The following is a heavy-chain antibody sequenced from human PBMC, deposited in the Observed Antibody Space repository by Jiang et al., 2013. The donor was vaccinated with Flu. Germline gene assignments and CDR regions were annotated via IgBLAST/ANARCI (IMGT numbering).Heavy chain of an antibody. CDR1: GFTFSSYS. J-gene: IGHJ6*02. CDR3: ARDLKHYDFWSGYSTPLNYGMDV. D-gene: IGHD3-3*01. V-gene: IGHV3-48*01. Sequence: QLLESGGGLVQPGGSLRLSCAASGFTFSSYSMNWVRQAPGKGLEWVSYISSSSSTIYYADSVKGRFTISRDNAKNSLYLQMNSLRAEDTAVYYCARDLKHYDFWSGYSTPLNYGMDVWGQGTTVTVSS. CDR2: ISSSSSTI.